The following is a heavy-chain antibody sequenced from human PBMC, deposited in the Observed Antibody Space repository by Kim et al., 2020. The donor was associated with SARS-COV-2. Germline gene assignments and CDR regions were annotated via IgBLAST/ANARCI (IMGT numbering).Heavy chain of an antibody. J-gene: IGHJ1*01. CDR3: ESAIDGTGGYLDH. V-gene: IGHV3-30*14. D-gene: IGHD3-10*01. CDR1: GLTFSHLV. CDR2: ISYDGSRR. Sequence: GGSLRLSCVASGLTFSHLVMPWVRQAPGKGLEWVAIISYDGSRRSITASAKGRFTIFIALSGYTQALQLHSLRTEATDVSHCESAIDGTGGYLDHWGRG.